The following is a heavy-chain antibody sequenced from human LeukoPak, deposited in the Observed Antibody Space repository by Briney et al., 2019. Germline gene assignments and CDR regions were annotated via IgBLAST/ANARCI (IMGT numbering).Heavy chain of an antibody. Sequence: PSETLSLTCTVSGGSISSSSYYWGWIRQPPGKGLEWIGSIYYSGCTYYNPSLKSRVTISVDTSKNQFSLKLSSVTAADTAVYYCARGYSNWYFDLWGRGTLVTVSS. CDR2: IYYSGCT. V-gene: IGHV4-39*01. CDR3: ARGYSNWYFDL. J-gene: IGHJ2*01. D-gene: IGHD1-26*01. CDR1: GGSISSSSYY.